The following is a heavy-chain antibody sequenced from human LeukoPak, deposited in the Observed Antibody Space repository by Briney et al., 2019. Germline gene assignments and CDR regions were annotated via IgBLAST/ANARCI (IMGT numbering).Heavy chain of an antibody. CDR3: ARDAPGNTALDY. V-gene: IGHV3-74*01. D-gene: IGHD5-18*01. CDR2: INSDGSST. Sequence: AGGSLRLSCAASGFTFSTYWMHWVRQPPGKGLVWVSRINSDGSSTSYADSVKGRFTISRDNAKNTLYLQMNSLRAEDTALYYCARDAPGNTALDYWGQGTLVTVPS. J-gene: IGHJ4*02. CDR1: GFTFSTYW.